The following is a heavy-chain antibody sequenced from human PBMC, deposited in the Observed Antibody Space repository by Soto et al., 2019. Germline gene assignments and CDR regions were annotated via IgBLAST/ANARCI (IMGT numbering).Heavy chain of an antibody. J-gene: IGHJ6*02. CDR1: GGSFSGYY. D-gene: IGHD1-26*01. V-gene: IGHV4-34*01. CDR3: ARVGKLLTDYYYYGMDV. CDR2: INHSGST. Sequence: SETLSLTCAVYGGSFSGYYWSWIRQPPGKGLEWMGEINHSGSTNYNPSLKSRVTISVDTSKNQFSLKLSSVTAADTAVYYCARVGKLLTDYYYYGMDVWGQGTTVTVSS.